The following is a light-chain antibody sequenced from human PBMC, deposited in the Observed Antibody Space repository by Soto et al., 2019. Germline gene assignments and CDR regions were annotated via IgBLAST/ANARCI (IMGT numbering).Light chain of an antibody. V-gene: IGKV1-5*01. CDR2: DAS. CDR3: QVRRT. J-gene: IGKJ1*01. Sequence: GDRVTITCRASQNINNWSAWYQQKPGKAPKFLIYDASTLESGVPSRLSGSGFGTEFSLTISSLQPDDFERYYCQVRRTFGQVTKVDIK. CDR1: QNINNW.